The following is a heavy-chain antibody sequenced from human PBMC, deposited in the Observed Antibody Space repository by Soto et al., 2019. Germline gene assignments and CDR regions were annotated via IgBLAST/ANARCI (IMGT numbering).Heavy chain of an antibody. Sequence: QVQLQQWGAGLLKPSETLSLTCAVYGGSFSGYYWSWIRQPPGKGLEWIGEINHSGSTNYNPSLTSRVTISVDTSKNQFSLKLSSVTAADTAVYYCARGRGFTYYYGSGSQYYFDYWGQGTLVTVSS. V-gene: IGHV4-34*01. D-gene: IGHD3-10*01. CDR3: ARGRGFTYYYGSGSQYYFDY. J-gene: IGHJ4*02. CDR2: INHSGST. CDR1: GGSFSGYY.